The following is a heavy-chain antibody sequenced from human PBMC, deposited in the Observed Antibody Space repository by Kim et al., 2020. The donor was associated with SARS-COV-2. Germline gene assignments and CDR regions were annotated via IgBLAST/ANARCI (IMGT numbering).Heavy chain of an antibody. CDR2: ISYDGSNK. Sequence: GGSLRLSCAASGFTFSSYAMHWVRQAPGKGLEWVAVISYDGSNKYYADSVKGRFTISRDNSKNSLYLQMNSLRAEDTAVYYCARDRKKYYYGSGSYPPLLGNYYGMDVWGKGTTVTVSS. J-gene: IGHJ6*04. D-gene: IGHD3-10*01. V-gene: IGHV3-30*04. CDR1: GFTFSSYA. CDR3: ARDRKKYYYGSGSYPPLLGNYYGMDV.